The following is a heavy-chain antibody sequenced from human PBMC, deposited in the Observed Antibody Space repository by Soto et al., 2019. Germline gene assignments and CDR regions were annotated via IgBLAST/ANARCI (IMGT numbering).Heavy chain of an antibody. J-gene: IGHJ5*02. CDR3: ASKSGPKSGGWYFSPPPDNWFDP. V-gene: IGHV1-69*01. Sequence: QVQLVQSGAEVKKPGSSVKVSCKASGGTFSSYAISWVRQAPGQGLEWMGGIIPIVGTANYAQKFPGTVSITSYESTRTAYMELSSLRSEDTAVYYCASKSGPKSGGWYFSPPPDNWFDPWGQGTLVTVSS. D-gene: IGHD6-19*01. CDR2: IIPIVGTA. CDR1: GGTFSSYA.